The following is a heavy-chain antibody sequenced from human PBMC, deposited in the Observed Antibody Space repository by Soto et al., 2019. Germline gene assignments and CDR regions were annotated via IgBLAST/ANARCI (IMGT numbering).Heavy chain of an antibody. D-gene: IGHD5-18*01. CDR3: ARERCDSYGFGLDYYYGMDV. CDR2: IYHSGST. CDR1: GGSISSSNW. Sequence: QVQLQESGPGLVKPSGTLSLTCAVSGGSISSSNWWSWVRQPPGKGLEWIGEIYHSGSTNYNPSLTSRVTISVDKSKNQFSLKLSSVTAADTAVYYCARERCDSYGFGLDYYYGMDVWGQGTTVTVSS. V-gene: IGHV4-4*02. J-gene: IGHJ6*02.